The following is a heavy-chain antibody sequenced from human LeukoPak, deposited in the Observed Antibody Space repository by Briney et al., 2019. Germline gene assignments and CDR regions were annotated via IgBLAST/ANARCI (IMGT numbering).Heavy chain of an antibody. Sequence: GGSLRLSCAASGFTFSSYAMHWVRQAPGKGLEWVAVISYDGSNKYYADSVKGRFTISRDNSKNTLYLQMNSLRAEDTAVYYCARDSYSYGRFDYWGQGTLVTVSS. V-gene: IGHV3-30-3*01. D-gene: IGHD5-18*01. J-gene: IGHJ4*02. CDR2: ISYDGSNK. CDR3: ARDSYSYGRFDY. CDR1: GFTFSSYA.